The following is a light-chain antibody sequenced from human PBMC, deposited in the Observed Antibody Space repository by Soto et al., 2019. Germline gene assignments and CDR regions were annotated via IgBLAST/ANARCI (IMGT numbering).Light chain of an antibody. CDR1: QSISNY. Sequence: DIKMTQSPSSLSASVGDRVTITCRASQSISNYLQWYQQKPSQAPKLLVYAASSLHSGVPSRFSGSGSGTDFTLTISSLQPEDFATCYCLQTYTTLTWTFGQGTKVEI. J-gene: IGKJ1*01. CDR2: AAS. CDR3: LQTYTTLTWT. V-gene: IGKV1-39*01.